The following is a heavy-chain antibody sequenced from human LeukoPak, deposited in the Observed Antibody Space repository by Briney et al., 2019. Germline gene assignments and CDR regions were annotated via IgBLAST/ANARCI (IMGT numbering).Heavy chain of an antibody. J-gene: IGHJ4*02. CDR1: RYTFTSYW. Sequence: GESLKISSKGSRYTFTSYWIGWVRQMPGKGLEWMGIIYPGDSDTRYSPSFQGQVTISADKSTSTAYLQWSSLKASDTAMYYCARLSGSYWDYFDYWGQGTLVTVPS. D-gene: IGHD1-26*01. V-gene: IGHV5-51*01. CDR2: IYPGDSDT. CDR3: ARLSGSYWDYFDY.